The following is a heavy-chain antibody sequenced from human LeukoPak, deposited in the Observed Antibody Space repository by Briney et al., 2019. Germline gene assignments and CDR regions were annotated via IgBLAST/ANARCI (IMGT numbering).Heavy chain of an antibody. CDR1: GFTFSSYA. CDR2: ISYDGRNK. V-gene: IGHV3-30*04. D-gene: IGHD6-19*01. CDR3: ARDGAVAVSPPSFFDY. J-gene: IGHJ4*02. Sequence: GGSLRLSCAASGFTFSSYAMHWVRQAPGKGLEWVAVISYDGRNKYYADSVKGRFTISRDNSKNTLYLQMNSLRAEDTAVYYCARDGAVAVSPPSFFDYWGQGTLVTVSS.